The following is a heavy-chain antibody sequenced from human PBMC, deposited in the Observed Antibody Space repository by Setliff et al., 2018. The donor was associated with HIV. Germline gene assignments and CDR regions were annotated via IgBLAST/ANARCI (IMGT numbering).Heavy chain of an antibody. V-gene: IGHV4-59*01. CDR1: GGSFSGYC. Sequence: SETLSLTCAVYGGSFSGYCWSWIRQPPGKGLEWIGYIYYSGSTNYNPSLKSRVTISVDTSKNHFSLKLRSVTAADTAVYYCAQLGMVDDFDYGGQGTLVTVPQ. CDR3: AQLGMVDDFDY. D-gene: IGHD1-1*01. CDR2: IYYSGST. J-gene: IGHJ4*02.